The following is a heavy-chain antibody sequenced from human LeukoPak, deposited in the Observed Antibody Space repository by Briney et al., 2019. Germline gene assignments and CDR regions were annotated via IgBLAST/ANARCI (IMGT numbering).Heavy chain of an antibody. CDR3: ARGPDGYNSHFDY. J-gene: IGHJ4*02. CDR1: AFSFRSSA. Sequence: GGSLRLSCSASAFSFRSSAMHWVRQAPGKGLEWVAVIYYDGSKKYYADSVEGRFTISRDNSKNTLYLHMKSLRVEDTAVYYCARGPDGYNSHFDYWGQGTLVTVSS. CDR2: IYYDGSKK. V-gene: IGHV3-30-3*01. D-gene: IGHD5-24*01.